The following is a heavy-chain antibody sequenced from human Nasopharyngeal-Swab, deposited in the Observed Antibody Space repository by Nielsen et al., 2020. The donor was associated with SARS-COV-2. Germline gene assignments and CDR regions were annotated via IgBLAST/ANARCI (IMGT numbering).Heavy chain of an antibody. V-gene: IGHV3-13*04. CDR1: GFTFSSYD. Sequence: GESLKISCAASGFTFSSYDMHWVRQATGKGLEWVSAIGTAGDTYYPGSVKGRFTISRETAKNSLYLQMNSLSAGDSAVYYCARGYDSSGYLRPIDAFYIWGPGTMVTVSS. CDR2: IGTAGDT. CDR3: ARGYDSSGYLRPIDAFYI. D-gene: IGHD3-22*01. J-gene: IGHJ3*02.